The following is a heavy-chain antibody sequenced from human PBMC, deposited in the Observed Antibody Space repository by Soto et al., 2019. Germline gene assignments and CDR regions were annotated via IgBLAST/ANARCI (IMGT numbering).Heavy chain of an antibody. V-gene: IGHV3-21*05. CDR2: ISSSTSHT. D-gene: IGHD6-13*01. CDR1: GFHFSSYT. CDR3: ARGRGAAADYFDF. Sequence: GGSLRLSCAASGFHFSSYTMNWVRQAPGKGLEWVSYISSSTSHTNYADSVKGRFTISRDNAKNSLFLQMNSLRAEDTAVYYCARGRGAAADYFDFWGQGTLVTVSS. J-gene: IGHJ4*02.